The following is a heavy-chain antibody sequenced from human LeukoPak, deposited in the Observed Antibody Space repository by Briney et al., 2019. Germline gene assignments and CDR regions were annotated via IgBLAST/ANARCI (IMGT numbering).Heavy chain of an antibody. Sequence: GGSLRLSCAASGFTFSGYDMNWVRQAPGKGLEWVSYISSSGSTRYYADSVKGRFTISGDNAKNSLYLQMSSLRAEDTAVYYCAREMTTVATFDYWGQGTLVTVSS. CDR1: GFTFSGYD. CDR3: AREMTTVATFDY. J-gene: IGHJ4*02. D-gene: IGHD4-23*01. CDR2: ISSSGSTR. V-gene: IGHV3-48*03.